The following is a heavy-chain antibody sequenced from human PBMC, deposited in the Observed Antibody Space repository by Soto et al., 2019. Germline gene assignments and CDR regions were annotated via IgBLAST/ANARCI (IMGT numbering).Heavy chain of an antibody. CDR3: ARSCSSTSCYNWFDP. J-gene: IGHJ5*02. CDR2: INPSGGST. V-gene: IGHV1-46*03. D-gene: IGHD2-2*01. Sequence: ASVKVSCKASGYTFTSYYMHWVRQAPGQGLEWMGIINPSGGSTSYAQKFQGRVTMTRDTSTSTVYMELSSLRSEDTAVYYCARSCSSTSCYNWFDPWGQGTLVTVSS. CDR1: GYTFTSYY.